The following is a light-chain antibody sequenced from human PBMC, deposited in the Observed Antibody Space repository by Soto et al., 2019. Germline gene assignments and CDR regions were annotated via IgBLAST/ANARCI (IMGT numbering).Light chain of an antibody. Sequence: EIVLTQSPATLSLSPGEGATLYCRASQSVSSYLAWYQQKPGQAPRLLIYDASNRAPGIPARFSGSGSGTDFTLTISSLEPEDFAVYYCQQRSNWPPITFGQGTRLEIK. J-gene: IGKJ5*01. CDR1: QSVSSY. CDR2: DAS. V-gene: IGKV3-11*01. CDR3: QQRSNWPPIT.